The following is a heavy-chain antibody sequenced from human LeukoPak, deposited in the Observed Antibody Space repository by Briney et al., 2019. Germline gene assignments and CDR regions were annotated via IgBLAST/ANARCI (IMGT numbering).Heavy chain of an antibody. Sequence: ASVTVSCKASGYTFTSYDINWVRQATGQGLEWMGWMNPNSGNTGYAQKFQGRVTMTRNTSISTAYMELSSLRSEDTAVYYCAGVGIAAAETNYYYYGMDVWGQGTTVTVSS. J-gene: IGHJ6*02. CDR3: AGVGIAAAETNYYYYGMDV. CDR1: GYTFTSYD. D-gene: IGHD6-13*01. CDR2: MNPNSGNT. V-gene: IGHV1-8*01.